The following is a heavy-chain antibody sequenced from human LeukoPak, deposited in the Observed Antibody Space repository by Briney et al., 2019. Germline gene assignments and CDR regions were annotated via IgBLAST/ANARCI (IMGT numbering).Heavy chain of an antibody. CDR3: AKTHTYYYDSSGYPNDAFDI. CDR2: INHSGST. Sequence: SETLSLTCAVYGGSFSGYYWSWIRQPPGKGLEWIGEINHSGSTNYNPSLKSRVTISVDRSKNQFSLKLSSVTAADTAVYYCAKTHTYYYDSSGYPNDAFDIWGQGTMVTVSS. D-gene: IGHD3-22*01. V-gene: IGHV4-34*01. J-gene: IGHJ3*02. CDR1: GGSFSGYY.